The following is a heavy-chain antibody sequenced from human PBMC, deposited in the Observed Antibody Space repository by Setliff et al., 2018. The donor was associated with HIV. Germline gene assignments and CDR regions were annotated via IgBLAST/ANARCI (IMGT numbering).Heavy chain of an antibody. V-gene: IGHV4-31*03. CDR2: ISYIGTT. Sequence: PSETLSLTCTVSGASVSRDGYYWSWIRQLPGKDLEWIAFISYIGTTFYNPSLKSRLTISRVPAKNQFSLKLSSVTAADTAVYYCARVVLLEPLTPGGTFDIWGQGTTVTVS. CDR1: GASVSRDGYY. D-gene: IGHD3-16*01. CDR3: ARVVLLEPLTPGGTFDI. J-gene: IGHJ3*02.